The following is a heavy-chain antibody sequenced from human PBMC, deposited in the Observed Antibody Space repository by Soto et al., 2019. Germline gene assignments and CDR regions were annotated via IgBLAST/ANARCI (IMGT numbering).Heavy chain of an antibody. CDR1: GFTFDDYA. D-gene: IGHD2-8*01. CDR3: AKESCTNGVCVYYFDY. V-gene: IGHV3-9*01. Sequence: EVQLVESGGGLVQPGRSLRLSCAASGFTFDDYAMHWVRQAPGKGLEWVSGISWNSGSIGYADCVKGRFTISRDNAKNSLYLQMNSLRAEDTALYYCAKESCTNGVCVYYFDYWGQGTLVTVSS. J-gene: IGHJ4*02. CDR2: ISWNSGSI.